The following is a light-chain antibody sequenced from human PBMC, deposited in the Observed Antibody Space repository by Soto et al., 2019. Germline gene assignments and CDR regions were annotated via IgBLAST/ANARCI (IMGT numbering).Light chain of an antibody. CDR3: QQYTNWPKT. Sequence: EIVMTQSPATLSVSPGERATLSCRASQSVSTNLVWYQQKPGQAPRLLIYGASTRATGVPGRFSGTGSGTEFTLTISSLQSEDFAVYYCQQYTNWPKTFGQGTKV. J-gene: IGKJ1*01. CDR1: QSVSTN. V-gene: IGKV3-15*01. CDR2: GAS.